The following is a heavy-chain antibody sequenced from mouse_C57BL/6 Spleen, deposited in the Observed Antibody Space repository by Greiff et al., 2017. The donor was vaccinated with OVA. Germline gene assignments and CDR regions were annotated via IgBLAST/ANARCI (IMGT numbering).Heavy chain of an antibody. CDR1: GYTFTDYY. J-gene: IGHJ1*03. D-gene: IGHD3-2*02. Sequence: EVQLQQSGPELVKPGASVKISCKASGYTFTDYYMNWVKQSHGKSLEWIGDINPNNGGTSYNQKFKGKATLTVDKSSSTAYMELRSLTSEDSAVYYCARGLRLLLHFDVWGTGTTVTVSS. V-gene: IGHV1-26*01. CDR3: ARGLRLLLHFDV. CDR2: INPNNGGT.